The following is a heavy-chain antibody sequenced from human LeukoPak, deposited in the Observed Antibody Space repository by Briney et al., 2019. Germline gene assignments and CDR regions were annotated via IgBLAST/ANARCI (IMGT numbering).Heavy chain of an antibody. Sequence: SETLSLTCTVSGGSISSYYWSWIRQPPGKGLEWIGYIYYSGSTNYNPSLKSRVTISVDTSKNQFSLKLSSVTAADRAVYYCARVKYGDYYYYYMDVWGKGTTVTVSS. J-gene: IGHJ6*03. CDR2: IYYSGST. CDR3: ARVKYGDYYYYYMDV. CDR1: GGSISSYY. D-gene: IGHD4-17*01. V-gene: IGHV4-59*01.